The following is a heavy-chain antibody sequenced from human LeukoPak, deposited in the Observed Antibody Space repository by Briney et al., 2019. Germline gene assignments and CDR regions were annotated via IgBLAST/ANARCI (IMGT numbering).Heavy chain of an antibody. V-gene: IGHV4-59*11. Sequence: SETLSLTCTVSGGSISSHHWSWIRQPPGKGLEWIGYIYYSGSTNYNPSLKSRVTISVDTSKNQFSLKLSSVTAADTAVYYCARGGLGYPDYWGQGTLVTVSS. CDR2: IYYSGST. CDR1: GGSISSHH. D-gene: IGHD6-13*01. CDR3: ARGGLGYPDY. J-gene: IGHJ4*02.